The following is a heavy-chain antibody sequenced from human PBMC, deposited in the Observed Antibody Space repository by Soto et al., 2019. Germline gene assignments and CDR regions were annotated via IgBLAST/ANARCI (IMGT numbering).Heavy chain of an antibody. D-gene: IGHD2-21*01. V-gene: IGHV4-39*01. CDR2: IHYSGTS. Sequence: QVQLQESGPGLVKPSETLSLTCSVSGDSISSSSQYWGWIRQPPGKGLEWIGSIHYSGTSYYTPSLKSRVTIFVDTSKNQFSLTLSSVTAADTAVYYCARHWIAGSSIPWGQGTLVTVSS. J-gene: IGHJ5*02. CDR3: ARHWIAGSSIP. CDR1: GDSISSSSQY.